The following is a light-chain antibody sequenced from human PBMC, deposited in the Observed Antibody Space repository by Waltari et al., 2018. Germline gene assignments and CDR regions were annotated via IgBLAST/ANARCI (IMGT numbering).Light chain of an antibody. CDR1: SGHSNYA. CDR3: QTGGFGIWV. V-gene: IGLV4-69*01. Sequence: QLLLTQSPSASASLGASVKLTCTVSSGHSNYAIAWHPQHPQKGPRYLMKVNSDGSHIKGDGITDRFSGSSSGAERYLIISSLQAEDEADYYCQTGGFGIWVFGGGTTLTVL. CDR2: VNSDGSH. J-gene: IGLJ3*02.